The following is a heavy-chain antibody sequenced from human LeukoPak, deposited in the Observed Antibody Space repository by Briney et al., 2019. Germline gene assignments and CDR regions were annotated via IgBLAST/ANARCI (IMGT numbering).Heavy chain of an antibody. V-gene: IGHV1-46*01. CDR3: ARWDGSGSYGVY. CDR2: INPSGGST. J-gene: IGHJ4*02. Sequence: PWASVKVSCKASGYTFTSYYMHWVRQAPGQGLEWMGIINPSGGSTSYAQKFQGRVTITADKSTSTAYMELSSLRSEDTAVYYCARWDGSGSYGVYWGQGTLVTVSS. D-gene: IGHD3-10*01. CDR1: GYTFTSYY.